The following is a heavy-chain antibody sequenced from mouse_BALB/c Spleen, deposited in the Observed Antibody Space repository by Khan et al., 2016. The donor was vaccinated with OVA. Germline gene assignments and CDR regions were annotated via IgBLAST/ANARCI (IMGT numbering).Heavy chain of an antibody. J-gene: IGHJ2*01. CDR3: RISTINA. CDR2: TDPANGNT. Sequence: VQLQQSGAELVKPAASLKLSCTASGYNIKDIYIHWVKQRPEKGLERIRRTDPANGNTKYDPKFQGKATIPADTSSTTAYLQLSSLTSEDTAVYYCRISTINAWGQGTTLTVSS. V-gene: IGHV14-3*02. CDR1: GYNIKDIY.